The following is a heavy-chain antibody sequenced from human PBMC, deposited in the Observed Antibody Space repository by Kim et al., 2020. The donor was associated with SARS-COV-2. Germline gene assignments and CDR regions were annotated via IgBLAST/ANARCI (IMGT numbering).Heavy chain of an antibody. CDR1: GFTFDDYA. CDR2: ISWNSGSI. CDR3: AKDTTGGYSSGWYNFDY. D-gene: IGHD6-19*01. J-gene: IGHJ4*02. V-gene: IGHV3-9*01. Sequence: GGSLRLSCAASGFTFDDYAMHWVRQAPGKGLEWVSGISWNSGSIGYADSVKGRFTISRDNAKNSLYLQMNSLRAEDTALYYCAKDTTGGYSSGWYNFDYWGQGTLDTVSS.